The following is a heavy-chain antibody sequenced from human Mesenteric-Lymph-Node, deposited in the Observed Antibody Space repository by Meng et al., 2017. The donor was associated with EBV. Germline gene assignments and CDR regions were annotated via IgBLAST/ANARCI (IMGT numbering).Heavy chain of an antibody. Sequence: GQLQEPGPGRVKPSEPLSLTCTASGGSSSPYYWSWIRQSPGKGLEWIGYIYYRGDTNYNPSLESRVTISIDTSKNQFSLQLTSLTAADTAVYYCTKVACRGGNCEVGRLDPWGQGTLVTVSS. D-gene: IGHD2-15*01. J-gene: IGHJ5*02. CDR2: IYYRGDT. V-gene: IGHV4-59*01. CDR3: TKVACRGGNCEVGRLDP. CDR1: GGSSSPYY.